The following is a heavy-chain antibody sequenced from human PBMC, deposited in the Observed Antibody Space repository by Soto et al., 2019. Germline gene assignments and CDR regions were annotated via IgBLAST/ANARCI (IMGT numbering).Heavy chain of an antibody. D-gene: IGHD6-6*01. CDR2: NCYSGIT. CDR1: GGSISSGGYY. J-gene: IGHJ6*02. CDR3: ARGSSIAGLYYGMDV. V-gene: IGHV4-31*03. Sequence: QVQLQESGPGLVKPSETLSLTCTVSGGSISSGGYYWTWIRQHPGKGLEWIGYNCYSGITYYNPSLKGRVTISLDTSKNHFSLKLSSVTAADTAVYYCARGSSIAGLYYGMDVWGQGTTVTVSS.